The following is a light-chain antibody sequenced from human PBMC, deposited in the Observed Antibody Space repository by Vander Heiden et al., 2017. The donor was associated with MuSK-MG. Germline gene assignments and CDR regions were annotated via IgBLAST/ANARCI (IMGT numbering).Light chain of an antibody. Sequence: AIQLTQSPSSLSASVGDRVTITCRASQGISSALAWDQQKPGKAPKLLIYDASSLESGVPSRFSGSGSGTDFTLTISSLQPEDCATYDCQQFNSFGQGTKLEIK. CDR1: QGISSA. J-gene: IGKJ2*01. CDR3: QQFNS. V-gene: IGKV1-13*02. CDR2: DAS.